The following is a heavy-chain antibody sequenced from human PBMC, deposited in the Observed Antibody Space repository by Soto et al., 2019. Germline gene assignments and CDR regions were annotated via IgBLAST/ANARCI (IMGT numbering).Heavy chain of an antibody. CDR1: GYTFSNYP. Sequence: ASVKVSCKASGYTFSNYPMHWVRQAPGQRLEWIGWINTGNGDTKYSQKFQGRVTITRDTSAITAYMELSSLRSEDTAVYYCVRDWTHYDSNGPGDYWGQGTLVTVSS. CDR3: VRDWTHYDSNGPGDY. CDR2: INTGNGDT. V-gene: IGHV1-3*04. D-gene: IGHD3-22*01. J-gene: IGHJ4*02.